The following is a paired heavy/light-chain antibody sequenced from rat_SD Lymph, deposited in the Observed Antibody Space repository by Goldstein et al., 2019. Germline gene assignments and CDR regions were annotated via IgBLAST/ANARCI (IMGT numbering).Heavy chain of an antibody. V-gene: IGHV5-20*01. Sequence: EVQLVESGGGLVQPGRSLKLSCAASGFTFSDYYMAWVRQAPTKGLEWVASISYDGGSTYYRDSVKGRFTISRDNAKSSLYLQMDSLRSEDTATYYCTTERASYYGYTYDWFAYWGQGTLVTVSS. CDR3: TTERASYYGYTYDWFAY. J-gene: IGHJ3*01. D-gene: IGHD1-9*01. CDR1: GFTFSDYY. CDR2: ISYDGGST.
Light chain of an antibody. V-gene: IGKV12S34*01. CDR1: EDIYNG. Sequence: DIQMTQSPASLSASLGETVTIECRASEDIYNGLAWYQQKPGKSPQLLIYNANSLHTGVPSRFSGSGSGTQYSLKINSLQSEDVASYFCQQYYNYPYTFGAGTKLELK. CDR2: NAN. J-gene: IGKJ2-3*01. CDR3: QQYYNYPYT.